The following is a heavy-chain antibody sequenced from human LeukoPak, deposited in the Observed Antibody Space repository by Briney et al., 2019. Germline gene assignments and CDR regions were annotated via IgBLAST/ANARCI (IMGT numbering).Heavy chain of an antibody. Sequence: ASVKVSCKASGYTFTSYDINWVRQATGQGLEWMGWMNPNSGNTGYAQKFQGRVTMTRNTSISTAYMGLSSLRSEDTAVYYCAIHPRYCSGGSCYSGGDYWGQGTLVTVSS. CDR3: AIHPRYCSGGSCYSGGDY. D-gene: IGHD2-15*01. V-gene: IGHV1-8*01. CDR1: GYTFTSYD. CDR2: MNPNSGNT. J-gene: IGHJ4*02.